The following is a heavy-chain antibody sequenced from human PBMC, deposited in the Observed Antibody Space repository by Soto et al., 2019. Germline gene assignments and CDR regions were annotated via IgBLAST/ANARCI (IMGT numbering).Heavy chain of an antibody. Sequence: QVQLVESGGGVVQPGRSLRLSCAASGFTFSSYAMHWVRQAPGKGLEWVAVISYDGSNKYYADSVKGRFTISRDNSKNTLYLQMNSLRAEDTAVYYCARDWRSGYDWGHNYYDYGMDVWGPGTTVTVSS. V-gene: IGHV3-30-3*01. CDR2: ISYDGSNK. CDR1: GFTFSSYA. CDR3: ARDWRSGYDWGHNYYDYGMDV. D-gene: IGHD5-12*01. J-gene: IGHJ6*02.